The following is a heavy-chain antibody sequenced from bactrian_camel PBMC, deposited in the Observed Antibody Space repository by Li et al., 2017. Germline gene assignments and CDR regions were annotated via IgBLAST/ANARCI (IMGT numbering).Heavy chain of an antibody. CDR2: IVSGGDST. Sequence: VQLVESGGGLVQPGGSLRLSCAASGFIFSNYAMSWVRQVPGKGLEWVATIVSGGDSTYYSDSVKGRFTISRDNAKNTVYLQMNSLKPEDTAVYYCVRGMAYWGQGTQVTV. J-gene: IGHJ4*01. CDR1: GFIFSNYA. V-gene: IGHV3S40*01. CDR3: VRGMAY.